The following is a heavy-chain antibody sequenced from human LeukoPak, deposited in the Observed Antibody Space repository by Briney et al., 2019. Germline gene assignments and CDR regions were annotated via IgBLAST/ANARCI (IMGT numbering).Heavy chain of an antibody. Sequence: PSETLSLTCAVYGGSFSGYYWSWIRQPPGKGLEWIGEINHSGSANYNPSLKSRVTISVDTSKNQFSLKLSSVTAADTAVYYCAGRDYYYYYMDVWGKGTTVTVSS. V-gene: IGHV4-34*01. CDR1: GGSFSGYY. CDR3: AGRDYYYYYMDV. J-gene: IGHJ6*03. CDR2: INHSGSA.